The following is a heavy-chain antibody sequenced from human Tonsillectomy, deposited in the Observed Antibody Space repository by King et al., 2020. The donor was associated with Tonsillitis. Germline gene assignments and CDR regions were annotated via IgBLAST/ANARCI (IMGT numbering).Heavy chain of an antibody. CDR3: ARGSGVDLVDAFDI. V-gene: IGHV3-53*04. J-gene: IGHJ3*02. Sequence: VQLVESGGGLVQPGGSLRLSCAASGFTVSSNYMSWVRQAPGKGLEWVSVIYSGGSTYYGDSVKGRFTISRHNSKNTLYLQMNSLRAEDTAVYFCARGSGVDLVDAFDIWGQGTMVTVSS. D-gene: IGHD2-15*01. CDR1: GFTVSSNY. CDR2: IYSGGST.